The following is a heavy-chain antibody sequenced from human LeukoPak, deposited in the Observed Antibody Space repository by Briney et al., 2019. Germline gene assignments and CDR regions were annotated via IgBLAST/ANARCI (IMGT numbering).Heavy chain of an antibody. V-gene: IGHV3-21*01. D-gene: IGHD1-20*01. CDR1: GFTFSSYS. CDR2: ISSSSSYI. Sequence: GGSLRLSCAASGFTFSSYSMNWVRQAPGKGLEWVSSISSSSSYIYYADSVKGRFTISRDNAKNSLYLQMNSLRAEDTAVYYCARDRRDNWNYDCWGQGTLVTVSS. J-gene: IGHJ4*02. CDR3: ARDRRDNWNYDC.